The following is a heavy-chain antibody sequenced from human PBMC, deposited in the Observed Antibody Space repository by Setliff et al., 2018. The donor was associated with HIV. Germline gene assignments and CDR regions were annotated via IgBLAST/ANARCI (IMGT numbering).Heavy chain of an antibody. J-gene: IGHJ4*02. CDR3: ARHYYFDY. Sequence: PGESLKISCAASGFTFRSYWMSWVRQAPGKGLEWVANINQDGSEKYYVGSVKGRFTISRDNAKNALYLQMNSLRAEDTAVYYCARHYYFDYWGPGNLVTVSS. CDR2: INQDGSEK. V-gene: IGHV3-7*01. CDR1: GFTFRSYW.